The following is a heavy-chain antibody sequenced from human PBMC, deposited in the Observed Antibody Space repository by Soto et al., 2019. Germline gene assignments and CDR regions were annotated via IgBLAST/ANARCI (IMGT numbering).Heavy chain of an antibody. CDR1: GGTFSSYA. V-gene: IGHV1-69*13. J-gene: IGHJ4*02. CDR3: AREHIAGHPSGPYFDE. CDR2: IIPIFGTA. D-gene: IGHD3-10*01. Sequence: YSVQVSCKASGGTFSSYAISWVRQAPGQGLEWMGGIIPIFGTANYAQKFQGRVTITADESTSTAYMELSSLRSEDTAVYYCAREHIAGHPSGPYFDEWGQGTLV.